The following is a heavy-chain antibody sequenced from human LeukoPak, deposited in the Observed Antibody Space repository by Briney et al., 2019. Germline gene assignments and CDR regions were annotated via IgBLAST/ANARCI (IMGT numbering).Heavy chain of an antibody. CDR1: GFTFSSYW. Sequence: GGSLRLSCAASGFTFSSYWMSWVRQAPGKGLEWVANIKQDGSEKYYVDSVKGRFTISRDSAKNSLYLQVNSLRAEDTAVYYCAREGITAVGDYWGQGTPVTVSS. J-gene: IGHJ4*02. CDR3: AREGITAVGDY. CDR2: IKQDGSEK. D-gene: IGHD6-13*01. V-gene: IGHV3-7*01.